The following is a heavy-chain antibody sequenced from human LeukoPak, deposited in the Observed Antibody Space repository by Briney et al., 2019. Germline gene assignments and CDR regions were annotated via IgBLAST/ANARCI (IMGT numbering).Heavy chain of an antibody. V-gene: IGHV1-2*06. CDR2: INPNSGGT. CDR3: ARDPVAGDLFDY. CDR1: GYTFTGYY. D-gene: IGHD6-19*01. Sequence: ASVKVSCKASGYTFTGYYMHWVRQAPGQGLECMGRINPNSGGTNYAQKFQGRVTMTRDTSISTAYMELSRLRSDDTAVYYCARDPVAGDLFDYWGQGTLVTVSS. J-gene: IGHJ4*02.